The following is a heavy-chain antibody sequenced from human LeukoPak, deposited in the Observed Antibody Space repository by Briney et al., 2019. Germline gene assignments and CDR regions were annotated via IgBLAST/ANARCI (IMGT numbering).Heavy chain of an antibody. J-gene: IGHJ4*02. CDR3: ARGGIAAAGTHFDY. D-gene: IGHD6-13*01. Sequence: SVKVSCKASGGTFSSYAISWVRQAPGQGLEWMGRIIPILGIANYAQKFQGRVTITADKSTSTAYMELSSLRSEDTAVYYCARGGIAAAGTHFDYWGQGTLVTVSS. CDR1: GGTFSSYA. CDR2: IIPILGIA. V-gene: IGHV1-69*04.